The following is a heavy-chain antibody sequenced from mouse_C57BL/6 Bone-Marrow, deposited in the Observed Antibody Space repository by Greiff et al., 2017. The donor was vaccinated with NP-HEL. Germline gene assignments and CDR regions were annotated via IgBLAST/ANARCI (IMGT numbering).Heavy chain of an antibody. CDR3: ARGTMVFHWYFDV. CDR2: SDSYT. D-gene: IGHD2-2*01. J-gene: IGHJ1*03. Sequence: SDSYTNYNQKFKGKSTLTVDKSSSTAYMQLSSLTSEDSAVYYCARGTMVFHWYFDVWGTGTTVTVSS. V-gene: IGHV1-69*01.